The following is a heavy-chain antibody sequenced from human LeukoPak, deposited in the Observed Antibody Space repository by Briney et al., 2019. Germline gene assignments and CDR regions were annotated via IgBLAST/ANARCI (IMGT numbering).Heavy chain of an antibody. J-gene: IGHJ4*02. CDR2: ISGSGGST. Sequence: PGGSLRLSCAASGFTFSSYAMSWVRQAPGKGLEWVSAISGSGGSTYYADSVKGRFTISRDNSKNTLYLQMNSLRAEDTAVYYCAKDSNGSGYYLYYFDYWGQGTLVTVSS. CDR1: GFTFSSYA. CDR3: AKDSNGSGYYLYYFDY. V-gene: IGHV3-23*01. D-gene: IGHD3-22*01.